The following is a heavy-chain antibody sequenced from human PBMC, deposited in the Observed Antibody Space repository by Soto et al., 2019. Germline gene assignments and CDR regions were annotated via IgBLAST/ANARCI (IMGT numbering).Heavy chain of an antibody. D-gene: IGHD1-1*01. CDR2: IWHDGSNK. J-gene: IGHJ3*02. CDR3: ARGWGNRYNWNENAFDI. CDR1: GFTFSSYG. Sequence: QVQLVESGGGVVQPGRSLRLSCAASGFTFSSYGMHWVRQAPGKGLEWVAVIWHDGSNKYYADSVKGRFTISRDNSKNTLYLQMNSLRAEDTAVYYCARGWGNRYNWNENAFDIWGQGTMVTVSS. V-gene: IGHV3-33*01.